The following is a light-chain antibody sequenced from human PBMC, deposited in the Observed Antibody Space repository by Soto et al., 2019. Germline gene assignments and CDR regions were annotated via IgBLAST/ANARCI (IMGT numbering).Light chain of an antibody. V-gene: IGLV3-1*01. CDR1: KLEKKF. J-gene: IGLJ1*01. CDR3: QAWDTTTYV. CDR2: QDD. Sequence: SYELTQPHSVSVSPGQTATITCSGDKLEKKFVCWYQQRPGQSPVLVIYQDDKRPPGIPERFSGSNSGNTATLTIGGTQAVDEAAYYCQAWDTTTYVFGPGTKVSVL.